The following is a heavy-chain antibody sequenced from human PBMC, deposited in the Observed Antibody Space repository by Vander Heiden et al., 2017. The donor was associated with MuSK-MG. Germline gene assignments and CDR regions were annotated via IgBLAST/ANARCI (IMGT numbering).Heavy chain of an antibody. Sequence: EVQLLESGGGLVQPGGSLRLSCAASGFTFSSYAMRWVRQALGKGLEWVSAISGSGGNTYYADSVKGRFTISRDNSKNTLSLQMNSLRAEDTAVYYCATGRVAGGTEYWGQGTLVTVSS. J-gene: IGHJ4*02. V-gene: IGHV3-23*01. D-gene: IGHD6-13*01. CDR3: ATGRVAGGTEY. CDR2: ISGSGGNT. CDR1: GFTFSSYA.